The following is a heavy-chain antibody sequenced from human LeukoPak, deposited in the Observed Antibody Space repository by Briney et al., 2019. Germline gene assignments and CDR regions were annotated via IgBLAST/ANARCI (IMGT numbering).Heavy chain of an antibody. CDR2: INPNSGDT. CDR1: GYTFTSYD. J-gene: IGHJ4*02. CDR3: ARGSISYFDY. Sequence: ASVKVSCKASGYTFTSYDISWVRQAPGQGLEWMGWINPNSGDTNYAQKFQGRVTMTRDTSISTAYMELSSLRSDDTAVYYCARGSISYFDYWGQGTLVTVSS. D-gene: IGHD3-9*01. V-gene: IGHV1-2*02.